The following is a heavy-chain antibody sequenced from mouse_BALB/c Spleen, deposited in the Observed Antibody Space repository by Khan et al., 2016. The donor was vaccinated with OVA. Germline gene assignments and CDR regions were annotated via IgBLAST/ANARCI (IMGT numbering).Heavy chain of an antibody. Sequence: EVQLQESGPGLVKPSQSLSLTCTVTGYSITSDYAWNWIRQFPGNKLEWMGYISYSGTPSYTTSLKSRIPITRATSKNQFFLTLHSLPTEDTATYYCTGGRAYGGQGTLVTVSA. CDR2: ISYSGTP. V-gene: IGHV3-2*02. D-gene: IGHD3-1*01. CDR3: TGGRAY. CDR1: GYSITSDYA. J-gene: IGHJ3*01.